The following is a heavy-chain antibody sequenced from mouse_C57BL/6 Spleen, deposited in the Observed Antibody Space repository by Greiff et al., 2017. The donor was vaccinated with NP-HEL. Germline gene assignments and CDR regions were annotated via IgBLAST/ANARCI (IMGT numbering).Heavy chain of an antibody. CDR3: ARRTTVVADWYFDV. V-gene: IGHV1-69*01. J-gene: IGHJ1*03. D-gene: IGHD1-1*01. CDR2: IDPSDSYT. Sequence: VQLQQSGAELVMPGASVKLSCKASGYTFTSYWMHWVKQRPGQGLEWIGEIDPSDSYTNYNQKFKGKSTLTVDKSSSTAYMQLSSLTSEDSAVYYCARRTTVVADWYFDVWGTGTTVTVSS. CDR1: GYTFTSYW.